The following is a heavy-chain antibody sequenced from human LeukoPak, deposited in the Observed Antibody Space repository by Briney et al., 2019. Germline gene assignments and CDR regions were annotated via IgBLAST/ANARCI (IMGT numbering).Heavy chain of an antibody. Sequence: GGSLRLSCAASGFTFSSYAMSWVRQAPGKGLEWVSAISGSGGSTYYADSVKGRFTISRDNSKNTLYLQMNSLRAEDTAVYYCAKDPDAYTAMALDYWGQGTLVTVSS. J-gene: IGHJ4*02. D-gene: IGHD5-18*01. CDR3: AKDPDAYTAMALDY. CDR2: ISGSGGST. CDR1: GFTFSSYA. V-gene: IGHV3-23*01.